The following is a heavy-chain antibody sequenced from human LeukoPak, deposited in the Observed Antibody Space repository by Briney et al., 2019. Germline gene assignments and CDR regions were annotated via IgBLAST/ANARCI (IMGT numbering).Heavy chain of an antibody. J-gene: IGHJ3*02. D-gene: IGHD5-24*01. V-gene: IGHV3-74*01. CDR2: INSDGSST. Sequence: GGSLRLSCAASGFTFSSYWMHWVRQAPGKGLVWVSRINSDGSSTSYADSVKGRFTISGDNAKNTLYLQMNSLRAEDTAVYYCARDRREDGYGGAFDIWGQGTMVTVSS. CDR3: ARDRREDGYGGAFDI. CDR1: GFTFSSYW.